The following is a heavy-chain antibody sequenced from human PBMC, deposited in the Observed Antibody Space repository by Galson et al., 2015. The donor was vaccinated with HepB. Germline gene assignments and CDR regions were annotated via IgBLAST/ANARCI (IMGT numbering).Heavy chain of an antibody. D-gene: IGHD5-18*01. V-gene: IGHV5-10-1*01. Sequence: QSGAEVKKPGESLRISCKTSGYSFPSYRITWVRQVPGKGLEWLGRIDPVDSYTNYSPSFQGHITISADKSVSTAYLQWNSLKASDSAMYYCAKSDTTIDYWGQGTLVTVSS. CDR1: GYSFPSYR. CDR2: IDPVDSYT. J-gene: IGHJ4*02. CDR3: AKSDTTIDY.